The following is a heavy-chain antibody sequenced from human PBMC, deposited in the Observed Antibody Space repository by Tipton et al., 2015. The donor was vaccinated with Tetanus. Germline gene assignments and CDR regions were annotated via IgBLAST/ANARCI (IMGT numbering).Heavy chain of an antibody. Sequence: TLSLTCTVSGGSISSGNYYWSWIRQPPGKGLEWIGYIYYSGSTYYNPSLKSRVTISVGTSKNQFSLKLSSVTAADTAVYYCARASSGWYGLDFDYWGQGTLVTVSS. D-gene: IGHD6-19*01. CDR2: IYYSGST. J-gene: IGHJ4*02. CDR1: GGSISSGNYY. CDR3: ARASSGWYGLDFDY. V-gene: IGHV4-30-4*01.